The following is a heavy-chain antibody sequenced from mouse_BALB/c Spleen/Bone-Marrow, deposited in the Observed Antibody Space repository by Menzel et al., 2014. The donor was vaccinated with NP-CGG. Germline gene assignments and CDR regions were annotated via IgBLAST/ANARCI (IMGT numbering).Heavy chain of an antibody. D-gene: IGHD1-2*01. CDR2: ISSGGSYT. CDR3: ARDHYGYYTMDY. Sequence: EVQVVESGGGLVKPGGSLKLSCAASGFTFSSYAMSWVRQSPEKRLEWVAEISSGGSYTYYPDTVTGRFTISRDNAKNTLYLERSSLRSEDTAMYYCARDHYGYYTMDYWGQGTSVTVSS. J-gene: IGHJ4*01. V-gene: IGHV5-9-4*01. CDR1: GFTFSSYA.